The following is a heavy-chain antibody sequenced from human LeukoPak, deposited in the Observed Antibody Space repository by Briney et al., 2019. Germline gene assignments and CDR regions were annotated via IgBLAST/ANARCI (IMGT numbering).Heavy chain of an antibody. CDR1: GFTFSSYW. CDR2: INSDGSST. Sequence: GGSLRLSCAASGFTFSSYWMHWVRQAPGKGLVWASRINSDGSSTIYADSVKGRFTISRDNAKNTLYLQMNSLRAEDTAVYYCAREETIYDSSGYYCYWGQGTLVTVSS. D-gene: IGHD3-22*01. J-gene: IGHJ4*02. CDR3: AREETIYDSSGYYCY. V-gene: IGHV3-74*01.